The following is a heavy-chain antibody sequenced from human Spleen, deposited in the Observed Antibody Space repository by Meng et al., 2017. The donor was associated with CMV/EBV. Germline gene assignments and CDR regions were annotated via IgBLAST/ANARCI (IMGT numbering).Heavy chain of an antibody. D-gene: IGHD1-26*01. CDR3: ARDTSGSYIYYYYGMDV. Sequence: ESLKISCAASGFTFGSYWMSWVRQAPWKGLEWEANIKQDGSEKYYVDSVKGRFTISRDNAKNSLYLQMNSLRAEDTAVYYCARDTSGSYIYYYYGMDVWGQGTTVTVSS. CDR2: IKQDGSEK. J-gene: IGHJ6*02. V-gene: IGHV3-7*01. CDR1: GFTFGSYW.